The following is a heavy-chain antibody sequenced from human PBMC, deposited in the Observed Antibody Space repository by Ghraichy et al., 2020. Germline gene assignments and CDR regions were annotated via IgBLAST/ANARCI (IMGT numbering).Heavy chain of an antibody. D-gene: IGHD4-17*01. CDR1: GFTFSSYA. V-gene: IGHV3-23*01. CDR2: IIGSGAVT. J-gene: IGHJ5*01. Sequence: GGSLRLSCAASGFTFSSYAMSWVRQAPGKGLEWVSGIIGSGAVTYHADSVKGRFTISRDNSKNTLYLQMNSLRAEDTAVYYCAKSWTVTIRFLDSWGHGTLVTVSS. CDR3: AKSWTVTIRFLDS.